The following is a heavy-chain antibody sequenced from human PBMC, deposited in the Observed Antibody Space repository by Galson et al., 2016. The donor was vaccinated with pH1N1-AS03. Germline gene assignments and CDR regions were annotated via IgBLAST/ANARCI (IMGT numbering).Heavy chain of an antibody. CDR3: ARFEWSDSYCDY. V-gene: IGHV4-38-2*01. J-gene: IGHJ4*02. CDR2: IYHTGRT. CDR1: GYSLSSGYY. D-gene: IGHD3-3*01. Sequence: TLSLTCDVSGYSLSSGYYWGWIRQAPGKALEYIGNIYHTGRTYYNLSLKSRVTISRDTSKNQLSLKVRSVTAADTAVYYCARFEWSDSYCDYWGQGMLVTVSS.